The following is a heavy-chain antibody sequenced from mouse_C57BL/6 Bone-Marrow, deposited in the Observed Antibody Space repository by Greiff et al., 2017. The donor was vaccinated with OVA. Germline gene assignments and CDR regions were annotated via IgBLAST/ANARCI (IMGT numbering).Heavy chain of an antibody. CDR2: IYPGSGNT. J-gene: IGHJ4*01. V-gene: IGHV1-66*01. CDR1: GYSFTSYY. D-gene: IGHD2-1*01. CDR3: ARGGGNYGNRYAMGC. Sequence: QVQLKQSGPELVKPGASVKISCKASGYSFTSYYIHWVKQRPGQGLEWIGWIYPGSGNTKYNEKFKGKATLTADTSSSTAYMQLSSLTSEDSAVYGCARGGGNYGNRYAMGCWGQGASVTVSS.